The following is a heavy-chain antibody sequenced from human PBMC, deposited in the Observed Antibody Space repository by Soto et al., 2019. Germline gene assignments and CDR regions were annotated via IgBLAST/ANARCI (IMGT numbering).Heavy chain of an antibody. CDR3: ARLKLGAGRDYYYYYGMDV. CDR2: IYYSGST. Sequence: PSETMSLTCTVSGGSISSYYWSWIRQPPGKGLEWIGYIYYSGSTNYNPSLKSRVTISVDTSKNQFSLKLSSVTAADTAVYYCARLKLGAGRDYYYYYGMDVWGRGTTVTV. V-gene: IGHV4-59*01. J-gene: IGHJ6*02. D-gene: IGHD3-16*01. CDR1: GGSISSYY.